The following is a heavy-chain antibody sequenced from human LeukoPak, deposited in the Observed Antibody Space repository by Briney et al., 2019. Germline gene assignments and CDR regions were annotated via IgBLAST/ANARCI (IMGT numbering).Heavy chain of an antibody. CDR3: ARDRWGVRGNWFDP. D-gene: IGHD3-16*01. Sequence: GGSLRLSCAASGFTFSSYAMSWVRQAPGKGLEWVSAISGSGGSTYYADSVKGRFTISRDNSKNTLYLQMNSLRAEDTAVYYCARDRWGVRGNWFDPWGQGTLVTVSS. V-gene: IGHV3-23*01. J-gene: IGHJ5*02. CDR1: GFTFSSYA. CDR2: ISGSGGST.